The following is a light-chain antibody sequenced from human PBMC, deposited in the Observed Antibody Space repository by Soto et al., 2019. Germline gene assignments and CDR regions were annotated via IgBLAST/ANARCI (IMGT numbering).Light chain of an antibody. V-gene: IGKV1-5*03. CDR3: QQYNSYSWT. J-gene: IGKJ1*01. CDR1: QSISSW. CDR2: KAP. Sequence: DVQMTQCPSTLSASVGDRVTITCRASQSISSWLAWYQQKPGKAPKLLIYKAPSLESGVPSRFSGSGSGTEFTLTISSLQPDDFATYYCQQYNSYSWTFGQGTKV.